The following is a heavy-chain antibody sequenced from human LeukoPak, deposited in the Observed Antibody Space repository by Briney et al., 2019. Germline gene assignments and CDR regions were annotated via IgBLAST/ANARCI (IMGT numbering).Heavy chain of an antibody. CDR1: GDTFNRYT. Sequence: ASVKVSCKSSGDTFNRYTVSWVRQAPGQGLEWMGWINPNSGGTNYAQKFQARVSMTRDTSISTAYMEMSRLTSDDTAVYYCARVVSYCSSSSCYLHYFDYWGQGTLVTVSS. J-gene: IGHJ4*02. D-gene: IGHD2-2*01. CDR2: INPNSGGT. CDR3: ARVVSYCSSSSCYLHYFDY. V-gene: IGHV1-2*02.